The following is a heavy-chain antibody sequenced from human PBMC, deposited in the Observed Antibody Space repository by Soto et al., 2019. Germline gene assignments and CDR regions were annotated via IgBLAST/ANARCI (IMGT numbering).Heavy chain of an antibody. CDR2: ISSSSSYI. Sequence: GGSLRLSCASSGFTFSSYSMNWVRQAPGKGLEWVSSISSSSSYIYYADSVKGRFTISRDNAKNSLYLQMNSLRAEDTAVYYCARLSRYSGYDLFGYWGQGTLVTVS. V-gene: IGHV3-21*01. J-gene: IGHJ4*02. D-gene: IGHD5-12*01. CDR3: ARLSRYSGYDLFGY. CDR1: GFTFSSYS.